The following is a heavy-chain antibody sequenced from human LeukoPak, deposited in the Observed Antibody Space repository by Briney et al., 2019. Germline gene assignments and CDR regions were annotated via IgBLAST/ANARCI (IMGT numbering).Heavy chain of an antibody. CDR2: ISAYNGNT. V-gene: IGHV1-18*01. J-gene: IGHJ5*02. CDR1: GYTLTSYG. D-gene: IGHD3-10*01. CDR3: ARPYYYGSGSYYIS. Sequence: ASVKVSCKASGYTLTSYGISWVRQAPGQGLEWMGWISAYNGNTNYAQKLQGRVTMTTDTSTSTAYMELRSLRSDDTAVYYCARPYYYGSGSYYISWGQGTLVTVSS.